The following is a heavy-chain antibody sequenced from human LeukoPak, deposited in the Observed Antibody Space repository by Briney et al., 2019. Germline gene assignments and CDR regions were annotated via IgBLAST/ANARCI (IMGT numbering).Heavy chain of an antibody. CDR3: ARGRGYSYGTFDY. J-gene: IGHJ4*02. CDR2: ISRNSGDYT. D-gene: IGHD5-18*01. Sequence: PGGSLRLSCEASGFTFSIYDMYWVRQAPGKGLECVASISRNSGDYTLYAASVKGRFTISRDNSKNTLYLQMNSLRAEDTAVYYCARGRGYSYGTFDYWGQGTLVTVSS. V-gene: IGHV3-23*01. CDR1: GFTFSIYD.